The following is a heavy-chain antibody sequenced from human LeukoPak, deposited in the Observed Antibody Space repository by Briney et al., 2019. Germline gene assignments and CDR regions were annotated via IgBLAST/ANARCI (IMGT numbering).Heavy chain of an antibody. V-gene: IGHV4-30-2*01. CDR1: GGSISSGGYS. CDR3: ARGPGGGYYYGMDV. D-gene: IGHD1-1*01. Sequence: SETLSLTCAVSGGSISSGGYSWSWIRQPPGKGLEWIWYIYHSGSTYYNPSLKSRVTISVDRSKNQFSLKLSSVTAADTAVHYCARGPGGGYYYGMDVWGKGTTVTVSS. CDR2: IYHSGST. J-gene: IGHJ6*04.